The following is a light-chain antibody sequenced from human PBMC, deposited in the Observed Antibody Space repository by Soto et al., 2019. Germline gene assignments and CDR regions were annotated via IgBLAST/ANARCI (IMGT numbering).Light chain of an antibody. Sequence: QSALTQPASVSGSPGQSITISCSGATNDVDDYNYFSWYQQHPGKAPKLLIFDVSHRPSGASNRFSGSKSGNTASLTISGLQADDEDYYYCNSFTSNSTQVFGGGTKLTVL. CDR2: DVS. J-gene: IGLJ3*02. CDR3: NSFTSNSTQV. CDR1: TNDVDDYNY. V-gene: IGLV2-14*03.